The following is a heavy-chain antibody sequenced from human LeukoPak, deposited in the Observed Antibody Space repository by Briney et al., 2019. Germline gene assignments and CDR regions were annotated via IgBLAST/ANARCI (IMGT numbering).Heavy chain of an antibody. CDR3: ARVIGGYSYGGLGPIYYYYGMDV. V-gene: IGHV3-11*01. J-gene: IGHJ6*02. Sequence: PGGSLRLSCAASGFTFSDYYMSWIRQAPGKGLEWVSYISSSGSTIYYADPVKGRFTISRDNAKNSLYLQMYSLRAEDTAVYYCARVIGGYSYGGLGPIYYYYGMDVWGQGTTVTVSS. CDR2: ISSSGSTI. CDR1: GFTFSDYY. D-gene: IGHD5-18*01.